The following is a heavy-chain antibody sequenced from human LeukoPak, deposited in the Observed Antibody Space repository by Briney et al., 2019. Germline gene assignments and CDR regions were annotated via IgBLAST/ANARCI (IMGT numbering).Heavy chain of an antibody. CDR2: ISSNGGST. CDR3: ARGPAYCSGGSCYETHNYFDY. Sequence: GGSLRLSCAASGFTFSSYAMHWVRQAPGKGLEYVSAISSNGGSTYYANSVKGRFTISRDNSKNTLYLQMGSLRAEDMAVYYCARGPAYCSGGSCYETHNYFDYWGQGTLVTVSS. J-gene: IGHJ4*02. V-gene: IGHV3-64*01. D-gene: IGHD2-15*01. CDR1: GFTFSSYA.